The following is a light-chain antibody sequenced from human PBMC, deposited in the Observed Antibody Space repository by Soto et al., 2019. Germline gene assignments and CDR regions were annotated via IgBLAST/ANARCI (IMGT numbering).Light chain of an antibody. CDR1: QTISSW. CDR3: QQYKSYWWK. Sequence: DIQMTXXPSTLSGSVGYRVTXTCRASQTISSWLAWYQQKPGKAPKLLIYKASTLKSGVPSRFSGSGSGTEFSITISRLQSEDFATYYCQQYKSYWWKLDQGTKVDIK. V-gene: IGKV1-5*03. CDR2: KAS. J-gene: IGKJ1*01.